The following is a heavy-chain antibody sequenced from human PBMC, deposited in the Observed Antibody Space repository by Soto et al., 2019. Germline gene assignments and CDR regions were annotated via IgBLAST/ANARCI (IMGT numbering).Heavy chain of an antibody. Sequence: ASVKVSCKASGYTFTGHYIHWVRQAPEQVPEWMGEIGPETGATRYAQKFRGRVTITRDMSITTVYMELNNLSPDDTAVYYCGRGRSGQIVVFYWGQGTPVTVSS. CDR2: IGPETGAT. V-gene: IGHV1-2*02. CDR3: GRGRSGQIVVFY. D-gene: IGHD6-19*01. CDR1: GYTFTGHY. J-gene: IGHJ4*02.